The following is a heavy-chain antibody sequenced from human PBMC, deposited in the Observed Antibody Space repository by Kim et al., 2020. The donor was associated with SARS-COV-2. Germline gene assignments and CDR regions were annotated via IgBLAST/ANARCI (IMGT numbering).Heavy chain of an antibody. CDR1: GGSISSYY. V-gene: IGHV4-59*01. CDR2: IYYSGST. Sequence: ETLSLTCTVSGGSISSYYCSWIRQPPGKGLEWIGYIYYSGSTNYNPSLKSRVTISVDTSKNQFSLKLSSVTAADTAVYYCARVPVNYYYDSSGYYHTTYYYYGMDVWGQGTTVTVSS. J-gene: IGHJ6*02. D-gene: IGHD3-22*01. CDR3: ARVPVNYYYDSSGYYHTTYYYYGMDV.